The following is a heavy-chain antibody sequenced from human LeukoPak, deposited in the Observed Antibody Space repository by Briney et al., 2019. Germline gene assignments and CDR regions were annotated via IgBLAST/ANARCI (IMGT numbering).Heavy chain of an antibody. CDR3: ARFFRRYCSSTSCSDV. Sequence: SETLSLTCAVYGGSFSGYYWSWIRQPPGKGLEWIGEINHSGSTNYNPSLKSRVTISVDTSKNQFSLKLSSVTAADTAVYYCARFFRRYCSSTSCSDVWGKGTTVTVSS. V-gene: IGHV4-34*01. CDR2: INHSGST. CDR1: GGSFSGYY. J-gene: IGHJ6*04. D-gene: IGHD2-2*01.